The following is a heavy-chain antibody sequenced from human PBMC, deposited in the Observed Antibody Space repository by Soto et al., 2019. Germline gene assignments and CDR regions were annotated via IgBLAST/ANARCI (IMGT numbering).Heavy chain of an antibody. CDR1: GFSLTNSGVS. CDR2: IYWDDDK. J-gene: IGHJ4*02. V-gene: IGHV2-5*02. CDR3: AHSFVGYSSSLWYFGS. Sequence: SGPTLVNPTQTLTLTCSFSGFSLTNSGVSVGWIRQPPGKALEWLALIYWDDDKRYSPSLKSRLAITKDTSKNQVVLTMTNMDPVDTGTYYCAHSFVGYSSSLWYFGSWGQGILVTVSS. D-gene: IGHD6-13*01.